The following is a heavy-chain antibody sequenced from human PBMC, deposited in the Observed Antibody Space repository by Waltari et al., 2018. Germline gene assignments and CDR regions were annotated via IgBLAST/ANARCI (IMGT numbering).Heavy chain of an antibody. D-gene: IGHD3-16*01. J-gene: IGHJ5*01. CDR3: SQGGHLDS. V-gene: IGHV3-7*01. Sequence: EVQVVESGGGLVQPGGSLVLSCAASGFTFSTYWMSWVRQSPGKGLEWGANRKYDGSVKYYVDSVKGRFTISRDNAKNSVYLQINSLRADDTAVYYCSQGGHLDSWGQGTLVTVSS. CDR1: GFTFSTYW. CDR2: RKYDGSVK.